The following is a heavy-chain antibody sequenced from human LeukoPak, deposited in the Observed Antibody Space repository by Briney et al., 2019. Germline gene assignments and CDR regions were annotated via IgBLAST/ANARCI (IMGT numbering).Heavy chain of an antibody. J-gene: IGHJ4*02. CDR3: ASPPHCGGDCYGELGY. CDR1: GFTVSSNY. CDR2: IYSGGST. V-gene: IGHV3-53*01. D-gene: IGHD2-21*02. Sequence: GGSLRLSCAASGFTVSSNYMSWVRQPPGKGLEWVSVIYSGGSTYYADSVKGRFTISRDNSKNTLYLQMNSLRAEDTAVYYCASPPHCGGDCYGELGYWGQGTLVTVSS.